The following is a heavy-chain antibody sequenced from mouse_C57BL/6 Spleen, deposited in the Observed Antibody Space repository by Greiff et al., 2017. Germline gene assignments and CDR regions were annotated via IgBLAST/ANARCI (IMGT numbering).Heavy chain of an antibody. J-gene: IGHJ2*01. D-gene: IGHD1-1*01. CDR1: GFTFSSYT. CDR2: ISGGGGNT. Sequence: EVKVVQSGGGLVKPGGSLKLSCAASGFTFSSYTMSWVRQTPEKRLEWVATISGGGGNTYYQESVKGRFTISRDNAKNTLYLQMSSLRSEDTTLYYWARDDYYGSRFHFDYWGQGTTLTVSS. CDR3: ARDDYYGSRFHFDY. V-gene: IGHV5-9*01.